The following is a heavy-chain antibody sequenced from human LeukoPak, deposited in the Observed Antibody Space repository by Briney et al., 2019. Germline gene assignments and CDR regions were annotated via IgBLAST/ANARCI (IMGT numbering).Heavy chain of an antibody. CDR2: IYSGGST. V-gene: IGHV3-66*01. Sequence: GGSLRLSCAASGFTVSSNYMSWVRQAPGKGLEWVSVIYSGGSTYYADSVKGRFTISRDNSKNTLYLQMNSLRAEDTAVYYCARSFVYYDSSGPSFQHWGQGTLVTVSS. CDR3: ARSFVYYDSSGPSFQH. J-gene: IGHJ1*01. CDR1: GFTVSSNY. D-gene: IGHD3-22*01.